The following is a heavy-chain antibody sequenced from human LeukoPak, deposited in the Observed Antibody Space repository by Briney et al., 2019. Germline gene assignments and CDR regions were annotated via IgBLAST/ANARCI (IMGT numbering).Heavy chain of an antibody. CDR1: GYTFTGYF. J-gene: IGHJ4*02. CDR2: INPNSGGT. Sequence: GASVKVSCKTSGYTFTGYFMHWVRQAPGQGLEWMGWINPNSGGTNYAQKFQGRVTMTRDTSISTAYMELTRLRSDDTAVYYCATSLYSSGWYNWDYWGQGTLVTVSS. CDR3: ATSLYSSGWYNWDY. V-gene: IGHV1-2*02. D-gene: IGHD6-19*01.